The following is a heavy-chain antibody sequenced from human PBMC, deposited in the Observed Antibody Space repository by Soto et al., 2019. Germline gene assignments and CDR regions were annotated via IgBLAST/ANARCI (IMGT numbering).Heavy chain of an antibody. V-gene: IGHV1-24*01. CDR1: GYTLTELS. Sequence: ASVKVSFKVSGYTLTELSMHWVRQAPGKGLEWMGGFDPEDGETIYAQKFQGRVTMTEDTSTDTAYMELSSLRSEDTAVYYCATDRSYYYDSSGPFSPLGYWGQGTLVTVSS. J-gene: IGHJ4*02. CDR3: ATDRSYYYDSSGPFSPLGY. CDR2: FDPEDGET. D-gene: IGHD3-22*01.